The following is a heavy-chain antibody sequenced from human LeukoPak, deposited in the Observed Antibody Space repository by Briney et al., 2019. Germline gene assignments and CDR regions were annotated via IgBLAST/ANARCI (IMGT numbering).Heavy chain of an antibody. V-gene: IGHV1-18*01. CDR3: ARDRPSLPGGYSGYDYYYGDYIYDY. D-gene: IGHD5-12*01. CDR2: ISAYNGNT. Sequence: GASVKVSCKASGYTFTSYGISWVRQAPGQGLEWMGWISAYNGNTNYAQKLQGRVTMTTVTSTSTAYMELRSLRSDDTAVYYCARDRPSLPGGYSGYDYYYGDYIYDYWGQGTLVTVSS. J-gene: IGHJ4*02. CDR1: GYTFTSYG.